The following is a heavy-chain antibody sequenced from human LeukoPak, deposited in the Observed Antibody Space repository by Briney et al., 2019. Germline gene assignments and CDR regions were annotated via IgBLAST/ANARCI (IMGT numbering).Heavy chain of an antibody. D-gene: IGHD6-13*01. V-gene: IGHV3-23*01. J-gene: IGHJ4*02. Sequence: RGSLRLSCAASGFTFSSYAMSWVRQAPGKGLEWVSAISGSGGSTYYADSVKGRFTISRDNSKNTLYLQMNSLRAEDTAVYYCAKVSSSWTRYFDYWGQGTLVTVSS. CDR2: ISGSGGST. CDR3: AKVSSSWTRYFDY. CDR1: GFTFSSYA.